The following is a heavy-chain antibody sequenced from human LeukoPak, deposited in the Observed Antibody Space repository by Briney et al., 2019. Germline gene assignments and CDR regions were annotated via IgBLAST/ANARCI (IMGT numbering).Heavy chain of an antibody. Sequence: PGGSLRLSCAASGFTFSSYAMSWARQAPGKGLEWVSTISGSGSSTYYTDSEKGRFTISRDNSKNTLYLQMNSLRAEDTAVYYCAKVDSGWSLWWGQGTLVTVSS. CDR3: AKVDSGWSLW. CDR1: GFTFSSYA. CDR2: ISGSGSST. V-gene: IGHV3-23*01. D-gene: IGHD6-19*01. J-gene: IGHJ4*02.